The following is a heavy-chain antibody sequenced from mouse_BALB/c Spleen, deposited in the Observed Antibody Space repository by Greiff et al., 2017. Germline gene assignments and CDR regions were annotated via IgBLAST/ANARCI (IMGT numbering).Heavy chain of an antibody. CDR3: ARGGFTTVDYFDD. CDR1: GFTFSSYA. D-gene: IGHD1-1*01. J-gene: IGHJ2*01. Sequence: DVKLVESGGGLVKPGGSLKLSCAASGFTFSSYAMSWVRQSPEKGLEWVAEISSGGSYTYYPDTLTGRYTISRDNAKNTLYLEMSSLRSEDTAMYDCARGGFTTVDYFDDWGEGTTLTVSS. V-gene: IGHV5-9-4*01. CDR2: ISSGGSYT.